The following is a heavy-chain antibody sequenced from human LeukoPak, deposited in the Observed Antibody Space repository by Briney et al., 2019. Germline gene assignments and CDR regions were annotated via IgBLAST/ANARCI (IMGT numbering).Heavy chain of an antibody. CDR1: GFNFSTYA. D-gene: IGHD6-25*01. Sequence: GGSLRLSCAASGFNFSTYAMHWVRQAPGKGLEYVSAISSNGIRTYYAESVKGRFTISRDNSKNALYLQMGSLRPEDMAVYYCARERQASVDVWGHGTTVTVSS. J-gene: IGHJ6*02. CDR2: ISSNGIRT. CDR3: ARERQASVDV. V-gene: IGHV3-64*02.